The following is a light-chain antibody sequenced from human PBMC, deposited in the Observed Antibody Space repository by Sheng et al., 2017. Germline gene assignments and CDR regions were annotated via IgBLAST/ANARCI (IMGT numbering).Light chain of an antibody. CDR3: QQYISYPWT. CDR2: AAS. V-gene: IGKV1-27*01. Sequence: DIQMTQSPSSLSASVGDRVTITCRASQGISNSLAWYQQKPGEVPKLLMYAASTLQSGVPSRFSGSGSGTEFTLTISSLQPDDYATYYCQQYISYPWTFGQGTKLEIK. CDR1: QGISNS. J-gene: IGKJ1*01.